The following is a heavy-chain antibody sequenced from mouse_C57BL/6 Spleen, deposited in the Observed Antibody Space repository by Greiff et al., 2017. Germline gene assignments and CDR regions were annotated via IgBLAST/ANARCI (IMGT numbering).Heavy chain of an antibody. V-gene: IGHV1-55*01. D-gene: IGHD2-5*01. CDR3: ARGDSNYLYFDY. CDR1: GYTFPSYW. J-gene: IGHJ2*01. CDR2: IYPGSGST. Sequence: QVQLQQSGAELVKPGASVKMSCKASGYTFPSYWITWVKQRPGQGLEWIGDIYPGSGSTNYNEKFKSKATLTVVTSSSTAYMQLSSLTSEDSAVYYCARGDSNYLYFDYWGQGTTLTVSS.